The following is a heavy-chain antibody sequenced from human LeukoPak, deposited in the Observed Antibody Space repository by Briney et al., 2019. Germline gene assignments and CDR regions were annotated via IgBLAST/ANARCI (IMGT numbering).Heavy chain of an antibody. D-gene: IGHD3-10*01. J-gene: IGHJ5*02. CDR2: IYYSGST. V-gene: IGHV4-59*01. CDR3: ARDWHGSGSAHSFGP. CDR1: RGSTSYYI. Sequence: SEKLSSTTSVSRGSTSYYIWGWLRQPPGKGLGWGGNIYYSGSTNYNPSLNSQVTISVDTSSTTYSLQLSSVSAADTAVYYCARDWHGSGSAHSFGPWGQGTLVTVSS.